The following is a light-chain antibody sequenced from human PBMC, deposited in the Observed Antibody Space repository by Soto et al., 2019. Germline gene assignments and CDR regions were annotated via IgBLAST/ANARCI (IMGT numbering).Light chain of an antibody. CDR1: QSITSY. CDR2: AAS. V-gene: IGKV1-39*01. J-gene: IGKJ2*01. Sequence: DIQMTQSPSSLSASVGDRVTITCRASQSITSYLNWYQQKPGKAPKRLIYAASRSQSGVPSRFSGSGSGTDFTLTISSLQPEDFATYYCQQSYNTPYTFGQGTKLEIK. CDR3: QQSYNTPYT.